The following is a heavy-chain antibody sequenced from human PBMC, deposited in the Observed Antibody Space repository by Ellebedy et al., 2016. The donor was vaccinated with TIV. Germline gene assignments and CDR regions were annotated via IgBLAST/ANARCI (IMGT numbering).Heavy chain of an antibody. D-gene: IGHD2-8*01. J-gene: IGHJ4*02. CDR2: IYSGGST. Sequence: GESLKISCAASGFTVSSNYMSWVRQAPGKGLEWVSVIYSGGSTYYADSVKGRFTISRDNSENTLYLQMNNLRAEDTAIYYCARGGMQYFEAWGQGTLVTVSS. V-gene: IGHV3-53*01. CDR3: ARGGMQYFEA. CDR1: GFTVSSNY.